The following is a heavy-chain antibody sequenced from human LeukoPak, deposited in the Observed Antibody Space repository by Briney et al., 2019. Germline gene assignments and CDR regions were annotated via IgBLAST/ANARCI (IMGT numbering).Heavy chain of an antibody. CDR2: TYYRSKWFN. V-gene: IGHV6-1*01. D-gene: IGHD1-1*01. J-gene: IGHJ5*01. CDR1: GDSVSSNSAA. Sequence: SQTLSLTCAISGDSVSSNSAAWNWIRQSPSRGLEWLGRTYYRSKWFNDYSAFVKSRIIINPDTSKNQFSLQLNSVTPEDTAVYYCARAVAGTEGWFNSWGQGTLVTVSS. CDR3: ARAVAGTEGWFNS.